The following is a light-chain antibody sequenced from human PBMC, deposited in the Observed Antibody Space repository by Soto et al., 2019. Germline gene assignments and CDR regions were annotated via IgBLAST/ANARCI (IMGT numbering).Light chain of an antibody. V-gene: IGKV3-15*01. Sequence: EIVMTQSPATLSVSPGERDTLSCRASQSVSSNLAWYQQKPGQAPRLLIYGASTRATDIPARFSGSGSGTEFTLTISSLQSEDFAVYYCQQYNNWPRTFGQGTKV. CDR2: GAS. CDR1: QSVSSN. J-gene: IGKJ1*01. CDR3: QQYNNWPRT.